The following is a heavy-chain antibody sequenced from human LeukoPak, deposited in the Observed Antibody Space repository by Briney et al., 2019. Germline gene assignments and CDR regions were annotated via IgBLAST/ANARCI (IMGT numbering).Heavy chain of an antibody. D-gene: IGHD2/OR15-2a*01. J-gene: IGHJ4*02. V-gene: IGHV3-48*01. CDR1: GFTFSSYS. CDR3: AKADEMNMDY. Sequence: PGGSLRLSCAASGFTFSSYSMNWVRQAPGKGLEWIAYISGSGSTIYYADSVKGRFTISKDNSKNTLYLQMNSLRAEDTAVYYCAKADEMNMDYWGQGTLVTVSS. CDR2: ISGSGSTI.